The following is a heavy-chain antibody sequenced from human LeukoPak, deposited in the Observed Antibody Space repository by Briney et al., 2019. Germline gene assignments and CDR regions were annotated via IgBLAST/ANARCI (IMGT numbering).Heavy chain of an antibody. CDR2: ISGSGGSR. CDR3: AKDVSI. Sequence: PGGSLRLSCAASGFTFSSYAMSWVREAPGKGLELVAAISGSGGSRDCADSVKSRFTIPRDNSRNTLYLRTKSLRAEDTAVYYCAKDVSIWDQGTLVTVSS. V-gene: IGHV3-23*01. J-gene: IGHJ4*02. D-gene: IGHD5/OR15-5a*01. CDR1: GFTFSSYA.